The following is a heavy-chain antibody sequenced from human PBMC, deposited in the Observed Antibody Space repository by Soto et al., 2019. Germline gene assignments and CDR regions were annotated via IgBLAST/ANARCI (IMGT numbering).Heavy chain of an antibody. CDR1: GGSFSGYY. Sequence: SETLSLTCAVYGGSFSGYYWSWIRQPPGKGLEWIGEINHSGSTNYNPSLKSRVTISVDTSKNQFSLKLSSVTAADTAVYYCARGPRYNWNRMYYFDYGGQETLVTVPS. D-gene: IGHD1-20*01. J-gene: IGHJ4*02. V-gene: IGHV4-34*01. CDR3: ARGPRYNWNRMYYFDY. CDR2: INHSGST.